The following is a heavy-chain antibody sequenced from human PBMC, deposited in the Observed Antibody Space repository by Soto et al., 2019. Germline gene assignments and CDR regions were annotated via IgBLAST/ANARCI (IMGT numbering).Heavy chain of an antibody. D-gene: IGHD3-10*01. Sequence: SETLSLTCTVPGGSLSSYYWSWIRQPPGKGLEWIGYIYYSGSTNYNPSLKSRVTISVDTSKNQFSLKLSSVTAADTAVYYCARQRSILWFGEWPFDYWGQGTLVTVS. J-gene: IGHJ4*02. CDR1: GGSLSSYY. V-gene: IGHV4-59*08. CDR2: IYYSGST. CDR3: ARQRSILWFGEWPFDY.